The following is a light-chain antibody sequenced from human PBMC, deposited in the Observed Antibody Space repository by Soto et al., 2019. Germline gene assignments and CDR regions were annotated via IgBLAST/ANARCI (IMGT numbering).Light chain of an antibody. CDR3: QQYGRSPLT. V-gene: IGKV3-20*01. CDR2: GAS. CDR1: ESVSSSY. Sequence: EVVLTQSPGTPSLSPGERATLSCRASESVSSSYLAWYQQRPGQAPRLLMYGASSRATGIPERFSGSGSGTDFTLTISRLDPEDFAVYYCQQYGRSPLTFGQGTRVDIK. J-gene: IGKJ1*01.